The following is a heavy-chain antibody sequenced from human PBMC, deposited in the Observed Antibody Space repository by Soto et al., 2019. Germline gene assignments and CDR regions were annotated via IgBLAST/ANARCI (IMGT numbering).Heavy chain of an antibody. J-gene: IGHJ5*02. CDR2: ISGSGGST. CDR1: GFTFSSNA. Sequence: PGGSLRLSCAASGFTFSSNAMSWVRQAPGKGLEWVSAISGSGGSTYYADSVKGRFTTSRDNSKNTLYLQMNSLRAEDTAVYYCAKGRYSSSRSGWFDPWGQGTLVTVSS. CDR3: AKGRYSSSRSGWFDP. D-gene: IGHD6-6*01. V-gene: IGHV3-23*01.